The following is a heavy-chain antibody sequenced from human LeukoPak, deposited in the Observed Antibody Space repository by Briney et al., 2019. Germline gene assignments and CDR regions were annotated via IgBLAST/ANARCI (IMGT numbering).Heavy chain of an antibody. J-gene: IGHJ4*02. D-gene: IGHD3-22*01. CDR2: IKYDGTHK. Sequence: GGSLRLSCVASGISFSSYWMAWVRQAPGKGLEWVANIKYDGTHKFYADSVKGRFTISRDNAKNSLFLEMNSLTADDTAVYFCASSHDSSGNDWGQGTLVIVSS. V-gene: IGHV3-7*01. CDR1: GISFSSYW. CDR3: ASSHDSSGND.